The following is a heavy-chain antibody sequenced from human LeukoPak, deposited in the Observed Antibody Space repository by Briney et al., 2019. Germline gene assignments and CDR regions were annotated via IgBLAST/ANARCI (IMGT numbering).Heavy chain of an antibody. CDR3: AKDRAWGVTVAGSDY. V-gene: IGHV3-23*01. CDR1: GFTFSSYA. CDR2: ISGSGGST. D-gene: IGHD6-19*01. Sequence: GGSLRLSCAASGFTFSSYAMSWVRQAPGKGLEWVSAISGSGGSTYYADSVKGRFTISRDNSKNMLYLQMNSLRAEDTAVYYCAKDRAWGVTVAGSDYWGQGTLVTVSS. J-gene: IGHJ4*02.